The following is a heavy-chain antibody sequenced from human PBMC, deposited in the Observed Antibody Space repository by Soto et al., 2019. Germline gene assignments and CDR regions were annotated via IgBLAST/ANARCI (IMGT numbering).Heavy chain of an antibody. J-gene: IGHJ4*02. V-gene: IGHV3-30-3*01. Sequence: QVQLVESGGGVVQPGRSLRLSCAASGFTFSSYAMHWVRQAPGKGLEWVAVISYDGSNKYYADSVKGPFTISRDNSKNTLYLQMNSLRAEDTAVYYCARAFSSSWYYFDYWGQGTLVTVSS. CDR3: ARAFSSSWYYFDY. CDR2: ISYDGSNK. CDR1: GFTFSSYA. D-gene: IGHD6-13*01.